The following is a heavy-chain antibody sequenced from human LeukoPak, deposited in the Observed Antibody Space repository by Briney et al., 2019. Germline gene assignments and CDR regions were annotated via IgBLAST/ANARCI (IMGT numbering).Heavy chain of an antibody. Sequence: GGSLRLSCEASGFTFIRYAMNWVRQAPGRGLEGVSVISGNGGATYYADSVKGRFTISRDNAKNTLYLQMDSLRAEDTAVYYCAKRPIVAASGPYFFDYWGQGTLVAVSS. D-gene: IGHD2-15*01. V-gene: IGHV3-23*01. CDR2: ISGNGGAT. CDR1: GFTFIRYA. J-gene: IGHJ4*02. CDR3: AKRPIVAASGPYFFDY.